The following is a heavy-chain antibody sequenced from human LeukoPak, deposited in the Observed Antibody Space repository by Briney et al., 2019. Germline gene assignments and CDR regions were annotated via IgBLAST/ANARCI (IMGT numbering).Heavy chain of an antibody. J-gene: IGHJ4*02. Sequence: GGSLRLSCAASGLTLSGYWMHWVRQAPGKGLVWASRINSDESSTTYADSVKGRFTISRDNAKNTLYLQMDSLRAEDTAVYYCARGYLSGSYYTLGYWGQGTLVTVAS. CDR1: GLTLSGYW. V-gene: IGHV3-74*01. CDR3: ARGYLSGSYYTLGY. CDR2: INSDESST. D-gene: IGHD3-10*01.